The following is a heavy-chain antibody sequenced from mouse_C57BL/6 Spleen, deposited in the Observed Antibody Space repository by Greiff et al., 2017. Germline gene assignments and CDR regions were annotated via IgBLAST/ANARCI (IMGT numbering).Heavy chain of an antibody. CDR2: ISSGSSTI. Sequence: EVMLVESGGGLVKPGGSLKLSCAASGFTFSDYGMHWVRQAPEKGLEWVAYISSGSSTIYYADTVKGRFTISRDNAKNTLFLQMTSLRSEDTAMYYCARSYGSRTYWYFDVWGTGTTVTVSS. J-gene: IGHJ1*03. CDR1: GFTFSDYG. D-gene: IGHD1-1*01. CDR3: ARSYGSRTYWYFDV. V-gene: IGHV5-17*01.